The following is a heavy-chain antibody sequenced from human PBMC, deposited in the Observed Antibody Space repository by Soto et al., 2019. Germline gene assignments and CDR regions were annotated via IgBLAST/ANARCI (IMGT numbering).Heavy chain of an antibody. J-gene: IGHJ4*02. V-gene: IGHV3-30*18. CDR2: ISFDGSNY. CDR1: GFTFSSYG. D-gene: IGHD2-15*01. Sequence: QVQLVESGGGVVQPGRSLRLSCAASGFTFSSYGIHWVRQAPGKGLEWVAVISFDGSNYYYADSVKGRFTISRDNTNKALYQQMNNLRAEDTDLYYCTKDRYEYCTGGSCYTPDYWGQGTLVTVSS. CDR3: TKDRYEYCTGGSCYTPDY.